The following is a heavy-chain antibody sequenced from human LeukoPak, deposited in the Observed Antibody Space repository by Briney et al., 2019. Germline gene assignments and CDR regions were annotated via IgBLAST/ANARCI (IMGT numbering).Heavy chain of an antibody. CDR3: ARANYDYVWGSYRSPTYFDY. V-gene: IGHV3-48*02. D-gene: IGHD3-16*02. CDR1: GFTFSSYS. J-gene: IGHJ4*02. Sequence: GGSLRLSCAASGFTFSSYSMNWVRQAPGKGLEWVSYISSSSSTVYHADSVKGRFTISRDDAKNTLDLQMNSLRDEDTAVYYCARANYDYVWGSYRSPTYFDYWGQGTLVTVSS. CDR2: ISSSSSTV.